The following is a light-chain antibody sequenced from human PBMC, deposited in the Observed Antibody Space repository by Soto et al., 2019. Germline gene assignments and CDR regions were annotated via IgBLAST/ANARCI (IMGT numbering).Light chain of an antibody. CDR3: QPYCSSRWT. J-gene: IGKJ1*01. V-gene: IGKV3-20*01. CDR2: GAS. Sequence: EIVLTQSPGTLSLSPGERATLSCRASQSVSSSYLAWYQQKPGQAPRLLIYGASSRATGIPDRFSGSGSGTNFTLTISRLEPEDLSEYYSQPYCSSRWTFGQGTKVEIK. CDR1: QSVSSSY.